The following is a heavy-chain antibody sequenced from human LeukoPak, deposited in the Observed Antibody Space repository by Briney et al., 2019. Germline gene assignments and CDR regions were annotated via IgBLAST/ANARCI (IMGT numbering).Heavy chain of an antibody. D-gene: IGHD3-9*01. CDR2: IYSGGST. Sequence: GGSLRLSCAAPGFTVSSNYMSWVRQAPGKGLEWVSVIYSGGSTYYADSVKGRFTISRDNSKNTLYLQMNSLRAEDTAVYYCARGYYDILTGYSDAFDIWGQGTMVTVSS. J-gene: IGHJ3*02. CDR1: GFTVSSNY. CDR3: ARGYYDILTGYSDAFDI. V-gene: IGHV3-53*01.